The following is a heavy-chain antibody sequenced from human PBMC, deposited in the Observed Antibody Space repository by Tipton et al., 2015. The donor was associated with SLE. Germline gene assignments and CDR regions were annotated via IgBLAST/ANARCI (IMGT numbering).Heavy chain of an antibody. CDR1: GGPITSYY. Sequence: TLSLTCNVSGGPITSYYWSWIRQPPGKGLEWIGYIYYSGNTNYNPFLESRVTISVDTSKNQFSLKLSSVTAADTAVYYCARAAPTRVGATTFDYWGQGTLVTASS. D-gene: IGHD1-26*01. CDR3: ARAAPTRVGATTFDY. CDR2: IYYSGNT. J-gene: IGHJ4*02. V-gene: IGHV4-59*01.